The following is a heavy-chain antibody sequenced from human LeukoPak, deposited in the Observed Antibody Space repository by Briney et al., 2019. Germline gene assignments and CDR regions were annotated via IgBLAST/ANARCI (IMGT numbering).Heavy chain of an antibody. CDR3: ARARYYYDSSVDY. V-gene: IGHV4-34*01. J-gene: IGHJ4*02. D-gene: IGHD3-22*01. CDR2: INHSGST. Sequence: SETLSLTCAVYGGSFSGYYWSWIRQPPGKGLEWIGEINHSGSTNYNPSLKSRVTISVDTSKNQFSLKLSSVTAADTAVYYCARARYYYDSSVDYWGQGTLVTVS. CDR1: GGSFSGYY.